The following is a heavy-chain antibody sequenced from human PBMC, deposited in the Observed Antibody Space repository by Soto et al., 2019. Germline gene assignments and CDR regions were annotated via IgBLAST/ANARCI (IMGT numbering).Heavy chain of an antibody. CDR1: GGSVSSNIYY. V-gene: IGHV4-31*03. Sequence: LSLTCSVSGGSVSSNIYYWTWIRQHPGKGPEWIGHIYYSGSTYYNPSLKSRVTISLDMSKNQFSLRLTSVSAADTAVYYCARGYDYDSGGYLFDYWGQGTLVTVSS. CDR2: IYYSGST. D-gene: IGHD3-22*01. CDR3: ARGYDYDSGGYLFDY. J-gene: IGHJ4*02.